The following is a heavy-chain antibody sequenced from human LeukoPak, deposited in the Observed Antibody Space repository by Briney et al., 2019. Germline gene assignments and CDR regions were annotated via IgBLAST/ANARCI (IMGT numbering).Heavy chain of an antibody. V-gene: IGHV4-30-4*08. J-gene: IGHJ4*02. Sequence: PSETLSPTCTVSGASISNGDYYWTWIRQTPGEGLEWIGYIYHSGSTYYNPSLKSRLTISLDTSENQFSLSLNSVTAADTAVYYCAREALLYYFDYWGQGTPVTVSS. CDR2: IYHSGST. D-gene: IGHD2-15*01. CDR1: GASISNGDYY. CDR3: AREALLYYFDY.